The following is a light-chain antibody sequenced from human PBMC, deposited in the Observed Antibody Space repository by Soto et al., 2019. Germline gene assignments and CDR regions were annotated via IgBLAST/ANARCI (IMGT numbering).Light chain of an antibody. J-gene: IGLJ2*01. Sequence: QSALTQPPSASGSPGQSVTISCIGTSSDVGGYNYVSWYQQHPGKAPKLMIYEVSKRPSGVPDRFCGSKSGNTAFLTVSGLQAEDEADYYCSSYAASNNLDVCGGGTKLTVL. CDR3: SSYAASNNLDV. CDR1: SSDVGGYNY. CDR2: EVS. V-gene: IGLV2-8*01.